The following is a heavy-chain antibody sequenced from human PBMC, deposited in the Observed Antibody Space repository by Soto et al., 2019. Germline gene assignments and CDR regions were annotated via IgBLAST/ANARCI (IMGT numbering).Heavy chain of an antibody. Sequence: QMQLVESGGGLVKPGGSLRLSCAASDFTFSDYLMSWIRQTPGRGLEWISYITNDGTVTSYADSVKGRFTISRDNDKNTLFLPMNRLRADDTALYYCATVGSCSSASCYFDYFDLWGQGTRVTVSS. CDR3: ATVGSCSSASCYFDYFDL. D-gene: IGHD2-2*01. J-gene: IGHJ4*02. CDR1: DFTFSDYL. CDR2: ITNDGTVT. V-gene: IGHV3-11*01.